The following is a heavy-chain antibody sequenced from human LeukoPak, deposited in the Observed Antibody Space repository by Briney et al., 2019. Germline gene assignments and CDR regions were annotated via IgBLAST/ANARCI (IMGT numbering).Heavy chain of an antibody. CDR3: ARARIAAAGTNWFDP. CDR1: GFTFSSYW. Sequence: GGSLRLSCAASGFTFSSYWMHWVRQAPGKGLVWVSRINSDGSSTSYADSVKGRFTISRDNAKNTLYLQMNSLRAEDTAVYYCARARIAAAGTNWFDPWGQGTLVTVSS. D-gene: IGHD6-13*01. CDR2: INSDGSST. J-gene: IGHJ5*02. V-gene: IGHV3-74*01.